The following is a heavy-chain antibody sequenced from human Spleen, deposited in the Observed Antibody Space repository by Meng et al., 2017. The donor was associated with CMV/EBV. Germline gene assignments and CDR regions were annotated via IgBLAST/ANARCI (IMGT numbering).Heavy chain of an antibody. Sequence: ASVKVSCKASGYTFTSYYIHWVRQAPGQGLEWMGWINPNSGGTNYAQKFQGRVTMTRDTSISTAYMELSRLRSDDTAVYYCARDRAMVRGVYGMDVWGQGTTVTVSS. V-gene: IGHV1-2*02. CDR3: ARDRAMVRGVYGMDV. CDR2: INPNSGGT. CDR1: GYTFTSYY. D-gene: IGHD3-10*01. J-gene: IGHJ6*02.